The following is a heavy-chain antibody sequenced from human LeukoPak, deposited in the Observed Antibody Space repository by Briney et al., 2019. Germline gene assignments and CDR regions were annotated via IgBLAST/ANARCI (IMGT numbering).Heavy chain of an antibody. Sequence: PGGSLRLSCAASGFTFSSYSMNWVRQAPGKGLEWVSSISSSSSYIYYADSVKGRFTISRDNAKNSLYLQMNSLRAEDTAVCYCARAHSGWYDYWGQGTLVTVSS. J-gene: IGHJ4*02. V-gene: IGHV3-21*01. CDR2: ISSSSSYI. D-gene: IGHD6-19*01. CDR3: ARAHSGWYDY. CDR1: GFTFSSYS.